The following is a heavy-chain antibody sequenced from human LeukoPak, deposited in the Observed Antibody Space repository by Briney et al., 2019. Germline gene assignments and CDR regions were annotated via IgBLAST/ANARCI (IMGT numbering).Heavy chain of an antibody. V-gene: IGHV3-33*06. Sequence: PGRSLRLSCAASGFTFSSYGMHWVRQAPGKGLEWVAVIWYDGSNKYYADSVKGRFTIPRDNSKNTLYLQMNSLRAEDTAVYYCAKASPSPGYYFDYWGQGTLVTVSS. CDR3: AKASPSPGYYFDY. CDR1: GFTFSSYG. D-gene: IGHD1-14*01. CDR2: IWYDGSNK. J-gene: IGHJ4*02.